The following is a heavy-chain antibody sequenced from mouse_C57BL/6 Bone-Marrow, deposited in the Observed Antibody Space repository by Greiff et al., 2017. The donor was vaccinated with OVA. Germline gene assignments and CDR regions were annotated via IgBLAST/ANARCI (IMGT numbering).Heavy chain of an antibody. D-gene: IGHD2-4*01. J-gene: IGHJ3*01. CDR3: ASDSGFAY. V-gene: IGHV5-4*03. CDR2: ISDGGSYT. Sequence: EVKLVESGGGLVKPGGSLKLSCAASGFTFSSYAMSWVRQTPEKRLEWVATISDGGSYTYYPDNVKGRFTISRDNAKNNLYLQMSHLKSEDTAMYYCASDSGFAYWGQGTLVTVSA. CDR1: GFTFSSYA.